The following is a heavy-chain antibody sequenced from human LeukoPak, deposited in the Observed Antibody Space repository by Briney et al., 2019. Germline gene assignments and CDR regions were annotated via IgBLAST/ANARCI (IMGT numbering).Heavy chain of an antibody. CDR3: AKKSNTYSGSDFDY. CDR1: GGSFSGYY. Sequence: SETLSLTCAVYGGSFSGYYWSWIRQPPGKGLEWIGEINHSGSTNYNPSLKSRVTISVDTSKNQFSLKLSSVTAADTAVYYCAKKSNTYSGSDFDYWGQGTLVTVSS. CDR2: INHSGST. J-gene: IGHJ4*02. D-gene: IGHD1-26*01. V-gene: IGHV4-34*01.